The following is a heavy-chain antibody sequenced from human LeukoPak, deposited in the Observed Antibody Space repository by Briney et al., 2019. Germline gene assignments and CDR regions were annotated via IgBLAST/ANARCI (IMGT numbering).Heavy chain of an antibody. Sequence: GGSLRLSCAVSGITLSNYGMSWVRQAPGKGLEWVAGISDSGGRTNYADSVKGRFTISRDNPKNTLYLQMNSLRAEDTAVYYCARDLPDGSGSFYSDYWGQGALVTVSS. D-gene: IGHD3-10*01. CDR3: ARDLPDGSGSFYSDY. J-gene: IGHJ4*02. CDR1: GITLSNYG. V-gene: IGHV3-23*01. CDR2: ISDSGGRT.